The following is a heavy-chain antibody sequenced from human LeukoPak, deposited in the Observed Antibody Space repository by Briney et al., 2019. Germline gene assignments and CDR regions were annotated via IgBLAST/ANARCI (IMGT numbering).Heavy chain of an antibody. J-gene: IGHJ3*02. CDR3: ARQSSGDYGDAFDI. Sequence: TSETLSLTCTVSGGSISSSSYYWGWIRQPPGKGLEWIGSIYYSGSTYYNPSLKSRVTISVDTSKNQFSLKLSSVTAADTAVYYCARQSSGDYGDAFDIWGQGTMVTVSS. CDR2: IYYSGST. CDR1: GGSISSSSYY. V-gene: IGHV4-39*07. D-gene: IGHD4-17*01.